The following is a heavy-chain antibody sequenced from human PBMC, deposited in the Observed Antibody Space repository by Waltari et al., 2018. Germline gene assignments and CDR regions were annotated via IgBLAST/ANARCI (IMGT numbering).Heavy chain of an antibody. CDR2: INHSGST. CDR3: ARVRMEWDTAIRGFDP. V-gene: IGHV4-34*01. D-gene: IGHD5-18*01. CDR1: GGSFSGYY. Sequence: QVQLQQWGAGLLKPSETLSLTCAVYGGSFSGYYWSWIRQPPGKGLEWLGEINHSGSTNYNPSLKSRVTISVDTSKNQFSLKLSSVTAADTAVYYCARVRMEWDTAIRGFDPWGQGTLVTVSS. J-gene: IGHJ5*02.